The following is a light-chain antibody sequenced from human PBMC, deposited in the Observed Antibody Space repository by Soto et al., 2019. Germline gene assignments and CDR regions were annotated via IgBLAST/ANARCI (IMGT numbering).Light chain of an antibody. CDR2: EVS. Sequence: QSALTQPPSASGSPGQSVTITCSGTSSDVGEENYVSWYQQHPGKVPKLMIYEVSNRPSGVSNRFSGSKSGNTASLTISGLQAEDEADYYCSSYTSSSTPWVFGGGTKLTVL. CDR1: SSDVGEENY. V-gene: IGLV2-14*01. J-gene: IGLJ3*02. CDR3: SSYTSSSTPWV.